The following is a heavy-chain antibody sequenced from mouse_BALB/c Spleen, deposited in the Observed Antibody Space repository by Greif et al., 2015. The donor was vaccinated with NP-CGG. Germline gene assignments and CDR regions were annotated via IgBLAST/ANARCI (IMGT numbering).Heavy chain of an antibody. D-gene: IGHD2-2*01. V-gene: IGHV1S81*02. J-gene: IGHJ1*01. Sequence: QVQLQQPGAELVKPGASVKLSCKASGYTFTSYYMYWVKQRPGQGLEWIGGINPSNGGTNFNEKFKSKATLTVDKSSSTAYMQLSSLTSEDSAVYYCTRDRLRHHFDVWGAGTTVTVSS. CDR3: TRDRLRHHFDV. CDR1: GYTFTSYY. CDR2: INPSNGGT.